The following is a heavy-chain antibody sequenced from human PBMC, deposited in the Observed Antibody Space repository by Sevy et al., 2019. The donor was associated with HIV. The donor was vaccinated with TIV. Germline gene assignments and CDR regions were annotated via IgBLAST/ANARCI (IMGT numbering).Heavy chain of an antibody. CDR3: AKVSGGFDYYDSSGYSDY. D-gene: IGHD3-22*01. V-gene: IGHV3-23*01. J-gene: IGHJ4*02. CDR1: GFTFSSYA. Sequence: GGSLRLSCAASGFTFSSYAMSWVRQAPGKGLEWVSAISGSGGSTYYADSVKGRFTISRDNSKNTLYLQMNSLRAEETAVYYCAKVSGGFDYYDSSGYSDYWGQGTLVTVSS. CDR2: ISGSGGST.